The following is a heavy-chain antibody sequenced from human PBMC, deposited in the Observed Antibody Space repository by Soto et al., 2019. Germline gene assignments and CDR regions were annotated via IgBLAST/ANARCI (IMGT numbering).Heavy chain of an antibody. V-gene: IGHV4-38-2*01. D-gene: IGHD2-15*01. CDR2: IYYGGTT. CDR1: VEPMTGGYY. CDR3: ARGWYYFDV. J-gene: IGHJ4*02. Sequence: SETLSLTCDVSVEPMTGGYYWGWIRQSPGKGLEWIGSIYYGGTTYYNPSLRSRLAISIDTSKNQFSLRLSSVTAADTALYYCARGWYYFDVWGRGSLVTVSS.